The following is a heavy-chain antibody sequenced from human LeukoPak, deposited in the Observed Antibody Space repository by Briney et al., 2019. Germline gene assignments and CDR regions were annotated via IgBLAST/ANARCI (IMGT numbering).Heavy chain of an antibody. CDR3: AGEMATIYPPRAFDI. CDR2: INHSGST. J-gene: IGHJ3*02. D-gene: IGHD5-24*01. V-gene: IGHV4-34*01. Sequence: ASETLSLTCAVYGGSFSGYYWSWIRQPPGKGLEWIGEINHSGSTNYNPSLKSRVTISVDTSKDQFSLKLNSVTAADTAVYYCAGEMATIYPPRAFDIWGQGTMVTVSS. CDR1: GGSFSGYY.